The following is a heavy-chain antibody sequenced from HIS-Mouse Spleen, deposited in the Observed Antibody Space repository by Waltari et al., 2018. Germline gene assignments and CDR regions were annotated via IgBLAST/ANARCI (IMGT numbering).Heavy chain of an antibody. CDR3: AKASSGWLDY. D-gene: IGHD6-19*01. Sequence: QVQLVESGGGVVQPGRSLRLSCAASGFTFSSYGMHWVRQAPGKGRGWMAVIANDGSKKDYADSVKGRFTISRDNSKNTLYLQMNSLRAEDTAVYYCAKASSGWLDYWGQGTLVTVSS. CDR2: IANDGSKK. CDR1: GFTFSSYG. V-gene: IGHV3-30*18. J-gene: IGHJ4*02.